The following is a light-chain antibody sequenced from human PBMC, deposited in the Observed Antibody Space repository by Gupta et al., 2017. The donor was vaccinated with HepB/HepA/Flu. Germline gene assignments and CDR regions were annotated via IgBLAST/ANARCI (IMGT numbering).Light chain of an antibody. CDR3: QQYDDIPQT. CDR2: WAS. Sequence: DIVMTQSPDSLAVSLGERATINCKSSQSVLYSSNNKNYLDWYQQKPGQPPKLLIYWASTRESGVPDRFSGSGSGTDFTLTINNLQAEDVAVYYCQQYDDIPQTFGQGTKVEIK. J-gene: IGKJ1*01. V-gene: IGKV4-1*01. CDR1: QSVLYSSNNKNY.